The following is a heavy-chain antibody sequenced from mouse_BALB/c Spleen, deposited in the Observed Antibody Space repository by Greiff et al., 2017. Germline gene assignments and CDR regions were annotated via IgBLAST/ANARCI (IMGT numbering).Heavy chain of an antibody. V-gene: IGHV1-18*01. CDR2: INPNNGGT. CDR1: GYTFTDYN. CDR3: ARGRAIYYGYDYAMDY. Sequence: VQLQQSGPELVKPGASVKIPCKASGYTFTDYNMDWVKQSHGKSLEWIGDINPNNGGTIYNQKFKGKATLTVDKSSSTAYMELRSLTSEDTAVYYCARGRAIYYGYDYAMDYWGQGTSVTVSS. J-gene: IGHJ4*01. D-gene: IGHD2-2*01.